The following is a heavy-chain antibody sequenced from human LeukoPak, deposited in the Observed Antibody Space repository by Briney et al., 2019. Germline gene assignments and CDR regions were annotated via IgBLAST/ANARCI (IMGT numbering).Heavy chain of an antibody. CDR2: IYYRGST. D-gene: IGHD3-16*01. J-gene: IGHJ4*02. CDR3: ARHGGGPRLVDY. V-gene: IGHV4-39*01. CDR1: AGSISSSSYY. Sequence: SETLSLTCTVSAGSISSSSYYWGWIRHPPGKGLQWIGSIYYRGSTYFNPSLKSRVTISVDTSKNQFSLNLSSVTAADTAVYYCARHGGGPRLVDYWGQGTLVTVSS.